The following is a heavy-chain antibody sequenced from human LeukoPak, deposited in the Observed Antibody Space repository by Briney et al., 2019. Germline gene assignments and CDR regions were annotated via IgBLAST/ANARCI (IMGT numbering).Heavy chain of an antibody. CDR1: GFSFSIYS. J-gene: IGHJ4*02. D-gene: IGHD3-3*02. CDR3: VSAIFRFRDY. V-gene: IGHV3-21*06. CDR2: ISSSSSYI. Sequence: GGSLRLSCAASGFSFSIYSMNWVRQAPGKGLEWVSSISSSSSYINYADSVKGRFTISRDNAKNSPYLQMNSLRVEDTAIYYCVSAIFRFRDYWGQGTLVTVSS.